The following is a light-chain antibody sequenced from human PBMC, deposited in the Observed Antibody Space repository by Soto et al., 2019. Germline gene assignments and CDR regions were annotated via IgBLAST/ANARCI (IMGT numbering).Light chain of an antibody. CDR3: QQRSNWPLT. J-gene: IGKJ4*01. Sequence: EIVLTQFPAALSLSPVERATLSCVASQSVSSYLAWYQQKPGPAPRLLIYDASKRDTGIPARFSGSGSGTDFTLTISSLEPEDFGVYYCQQRSNWPLTFGGGTKVDI. V-gene: IGKV3-11*01. CDR2: DAS. CDR1: QSVSSY.